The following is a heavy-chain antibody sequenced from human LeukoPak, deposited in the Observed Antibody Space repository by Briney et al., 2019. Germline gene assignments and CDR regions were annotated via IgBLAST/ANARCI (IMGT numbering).Heavy chain of an antibody. CDR1: GFTFRTSW. CDR3: AKSGGGYYDSSGSFDY. D-gene: IGHD3-22*01. Sequence: GGSLRLSCAASGFTFRTSWMSWVRQAPGKGLEWVSAISGSGGSTYYADSVKGRFTISRDNSKNTLYLQMNSLRAEDTAVYYCAKSGGGYYDSSGSFDYWGQGTLVTVSS. CDR2: ISGSGGST. V-gene: IGHV3-23*01. J-gene: IGHJ4*02.